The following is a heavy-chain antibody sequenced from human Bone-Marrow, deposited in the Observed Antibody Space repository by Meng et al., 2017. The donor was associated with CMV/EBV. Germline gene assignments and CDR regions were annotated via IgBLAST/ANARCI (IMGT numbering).Heavy chain of an antibody. CDR1: GGSFSGYY. D-gene: IGHD7-27*01. V-gene: IGHV4-34*01. CDR2: INHSGST. CDR3: ARNNWGYAFDI. J-gene: IGHJ3*02. Sequence: SETLSLTCAVYGGSFSGYYWSWIRQPPGKGLEWIGEINHSGSTNYNPSLKRRVTISVDTSKNQFSLKLSSVTAADTAVYYCARNNWGYAFDIWGQGTMVTVSS.